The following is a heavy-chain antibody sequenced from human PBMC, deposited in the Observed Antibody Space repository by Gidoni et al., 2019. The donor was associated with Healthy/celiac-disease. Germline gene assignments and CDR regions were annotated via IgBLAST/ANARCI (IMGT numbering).Heavy chain of an antibody. V-gene: IGHV5-10-1*03. J-gene: IGHJ4*02. CDR2: LYPSDAYT. CDR3: ARSTVPGRSSWYDWIAVAGTDY. CDR1: GYSFTSYW. D-gene: IGHD6-19*01. Sequence: EVQLVQSGAEVKKPGESLRISCKGSGYSFTSYWISWVRQMPGKGLEWMGRLYPSDAYTNYSPSFQGHVTISADKAISTADLQWSSLKASDTAMYYCARSTVPGRSSWYDWIAVAGTDYWGQGTLVTVSS.